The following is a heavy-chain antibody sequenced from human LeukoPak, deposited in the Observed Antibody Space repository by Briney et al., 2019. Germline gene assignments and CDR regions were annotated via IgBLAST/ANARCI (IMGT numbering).Heavy chain of an antibody. CDR3: ARGFGITFGGVIVRRGAFDI. CDR1: GGSISSSSYY. V-gene: IGHV4-39*07. Sequence: SETLSLTCTVSGGSISSSSYYWSWIRQPPGKGLEWIGEINHIGTTNYNPSLKSRVTISVDTSKNQFSLKLSSVTAADTAVFYCARGFGITFGGVIVRRGAFDIWGQGTMVTVSS. J-gene: IGHJ3*02. CDR2: INHIGTT. D-gene: IGHD3-16*02.